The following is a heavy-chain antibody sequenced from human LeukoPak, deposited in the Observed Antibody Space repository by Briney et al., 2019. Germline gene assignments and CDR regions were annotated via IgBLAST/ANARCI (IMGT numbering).Heavy chain of an antibody. CDR2: ISYGGSNT. J-gene: IGHJ6*02. CDR3: AKDLIAGAAHYYGMDV. Sequence: PGRSLRLSCAASGFTFSTYGMHWVRQAPGKGLEWVAFISYGGSNTYYADSVKGRFTISRDNSKNTVFLQLNSLRAEDTAVYYSAKDLIAGAAHYYGMDVWGQGTTVTVSS. D-gene: IGHD6-13*01. V-gene: IGHV3-30*18. CDR1: GFTFSTYG.